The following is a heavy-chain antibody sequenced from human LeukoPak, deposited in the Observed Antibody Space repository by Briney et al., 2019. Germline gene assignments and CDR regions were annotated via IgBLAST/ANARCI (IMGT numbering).Heavy chain of an antibody. CDR3: ARSISGSYGY. J-gene: IGHJ4*02. V-gene: IGHV3-74*01. CDR1: GFTFSSYW. CDR2: INSDGNRT. Sequence: SGGSLRLSCEASGFTFSSYWMHWVRQAPGKGLVWVSRINSDGNRTSYADSVKGRFTISRDNAKNTLYLQMNSLRAEDTAVYYCARSISGSYGYWGQGTLVTVSS. D-gene: IGHD1-26*01.